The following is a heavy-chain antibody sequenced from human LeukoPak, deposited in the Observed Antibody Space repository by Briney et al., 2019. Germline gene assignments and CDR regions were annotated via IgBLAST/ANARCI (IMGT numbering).Heavy chain of an antibody. J-gene: IGHJ5*02. Sequence: SQTLSLTCTVSGGSISSGGYYWSWIRQHPGKGLEWIGYIYYSRSTNYNPSLRSRVTISIDTSKNQFSLNLRSVTAADTAVYYCARRPADYSNFNWFDPWGQGTLVTVSS. CDR2: IYYSRST. D-gene: IGHD4-11*01. CDR3: ARRPADYSNFNWFDP. CDR1: GGSISSGGYY. V-gene: IGHV4-31*03.